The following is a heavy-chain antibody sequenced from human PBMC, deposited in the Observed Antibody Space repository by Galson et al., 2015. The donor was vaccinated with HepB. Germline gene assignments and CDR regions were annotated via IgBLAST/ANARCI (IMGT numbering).Heavy chain of an antibody. CDR1: GGTFSRYT. V-gene: IGHV1-69*04. D-gene: IGHD3-22*01. Sequence: SVKVSCKASGGTFSRYTISWVRQAPGQGLGWMGRIIPMLGIPNYAEKFQGRVTITADRSTSTAYMELSSLRSEDTAVYYCARDALSPVNYDDRSGYYYYFDYWGQGTLVTVSS. J-gene: IGHJ4*02. CDR2: IIPMLGIP. CDR3: ARDALSPVNYDDRSGYYYYFDY.